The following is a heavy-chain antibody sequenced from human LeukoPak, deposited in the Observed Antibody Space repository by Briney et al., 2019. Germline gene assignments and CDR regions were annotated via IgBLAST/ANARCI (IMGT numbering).Heavy chain of an antibody. CDR3: ARDPGPATAAWGAFDI. Sequence: PGGSLRLSRAASGFTFSRYWMTWVRQTPGKGLEWVGNIKQDGSEQFYVDSVKGRFTISRDNAKNSLYLQVSGLRVEDTAVYFCARDPGPATAAWGAFDIWGQGTVVIVSS. D-gene: IGHD5-24*01. V-gene: IGHV3-7*01. CDR2: IKQDGSEQ. J-gene: IGHJ3*02. CDR1: GFTFSRYW.